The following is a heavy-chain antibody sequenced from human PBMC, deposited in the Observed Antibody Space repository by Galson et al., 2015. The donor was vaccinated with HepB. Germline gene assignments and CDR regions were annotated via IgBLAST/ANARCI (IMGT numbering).Heavy chain of an antibody. J-gene: IGHJ4*02. Sequence: PALVKPTQTLTLTCTFSGFSLSTNEVGVGWIRQPPGKALGWLGFIYWDDDKRYSPSMKSRVSITKDTSKNQVVLIMTNMDPVDTATYYCAHSVRGPLDYWGQGTVVTVSS. CDR1: GFSLSTNEVG. D-gene: IGHD3/OR15-3a*01. V-gene: IGHV2-5*02. CDR2: IYWDDDK. CDR3: AHSVRGPLDY.